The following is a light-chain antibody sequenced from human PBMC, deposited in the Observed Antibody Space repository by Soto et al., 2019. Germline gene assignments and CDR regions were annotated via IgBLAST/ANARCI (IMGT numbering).Light chain of an antibody. CDR2: KAS. CDR1: QSVSIY. Sequence: DIQMTQSPSSLSASVGDRVTITCRTSQSVSIYVNWYQQKPGKAPKLLIYKASTLKSGVPSRFSGSGSGTEFTLTISSLQPDDFATYYCQHYNSYSEAFGQGTKVDIK. V-gene: IGKV1-5*03. CDR3: QHYNSYSEA. J-gene: IGKJ1*01.